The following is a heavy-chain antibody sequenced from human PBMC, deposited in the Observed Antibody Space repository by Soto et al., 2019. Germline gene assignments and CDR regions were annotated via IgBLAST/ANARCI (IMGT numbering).Heavy chain of an antibody. V-gene: IGHV3-30*18. J-gene: IGHJ1*01. CDR2: ISYDGSNK. D-gene: IGHD2-21*01. Sequence: GGSLRLSCAASGFTFSSYGMHWVRQAPGKGLEWVAVISYDGSNKYYADSVKGRFTISRDNSKNTLYLQMNSLRAEDTAVYYCAKGRMSEVALIDHWGQGTLVTVSS. CDR1: GFTFSSYG. CDR3: AKGRMSEVALIDH.